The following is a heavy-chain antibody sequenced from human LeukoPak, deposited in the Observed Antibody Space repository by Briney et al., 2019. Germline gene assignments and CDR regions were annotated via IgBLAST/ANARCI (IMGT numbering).Heavy chain of an antibody. J-gene: IGHJ3*02. CDR3: ARSGRGGAFDI. V-gene: IGHV3-74*01. Sequence: GGSLRLSCAASGFTFSSYWMHWVRQAPGKGLVWVSRINSDGSSTSYADSVKGRFTISRDNAKNTLYLQMNSLRADDTAVYYCARSGRGGAFDIWGQGTMVTVSS. D-gene: IGHD1-26*01. CDR2: INSDGSST. CDR1: GFTFSSYW.